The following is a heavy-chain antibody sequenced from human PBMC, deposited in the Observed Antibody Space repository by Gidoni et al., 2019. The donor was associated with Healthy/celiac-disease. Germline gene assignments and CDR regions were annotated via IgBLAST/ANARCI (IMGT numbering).Heavy chain of an antibody. J-gene: IGHJ6*02. CDR1: GGTFSSYT. CDR2: IIPILGIA. V-gene: IGHV1-69*02. Sequence: VQLVQSGAEVKKPGPSVQVSCKASGGTFSSYTISWVRQAPGQGLEWMGRIIPILGIANYAQKFQGRVTITADKSTSTAYMELSSLRSEDTAVYYCARIRRYYYYGMDVWGQGTTVTVSS. CDR3: ARIRRYYYYGMDV. D-gene: IGHD3-16*01.